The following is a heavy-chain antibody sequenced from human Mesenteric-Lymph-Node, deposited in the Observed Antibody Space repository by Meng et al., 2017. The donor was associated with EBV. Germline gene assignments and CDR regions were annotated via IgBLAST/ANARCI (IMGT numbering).Heavy chain of an antibody. CDR3: ARGATSVFDL. V-gene: IGHV6-1*01. CDR1: GDCVSSNSAA. CDR2: TYYRSKWYN. Sequence: QVQLQQSGLGRVKPSXTHLLTCAISGDCVSSNSAAWNWIRQSPSRGLEWLGRTYYRSKWYNDYAVSVKSRITINPDTSKNQFSLHLNSVTPEDTAVYYCARGATSVFDLGGRGTLVTVSS. J-gene: IGHJ2*01.